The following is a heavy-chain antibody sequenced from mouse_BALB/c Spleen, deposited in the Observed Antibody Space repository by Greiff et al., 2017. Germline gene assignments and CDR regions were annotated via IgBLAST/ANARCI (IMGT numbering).Heavy chain of an antibody. Sequence: EVQLVESGGGLVKPGGSLKLSCAASGFTFSSYAMSWVRQTPEKRLEWVASISSGGSTYYPDSVKGRFTISRDNARNILYLQMSSLRSEDTAMYYCASPGSSPAWFAYWGQGTLVTVSA. CDR1: GFTFSSYA. V-gene: IGHV5-6-5*01. D-gene: IGHD1-1*01. CDR3: ASPGSSPAWFAY. J-gene: IGHJ3*01. CDR2: ISSGGST.